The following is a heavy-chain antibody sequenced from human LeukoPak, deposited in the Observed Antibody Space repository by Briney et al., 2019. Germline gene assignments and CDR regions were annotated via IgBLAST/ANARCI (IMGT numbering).Heavy chain of an antibody. CDR3: ARGTYFDY. V-gene: IGHV1-18*01. CDR1: GYTFATYG. D-gene: IGHD3-16*01. CDR2: ISAYNVNT. Sequence: ASVKVSCKASGYTFATYGITWVRQAPGQGLEWMGWISAYNVNTNYAQKLQGRVTVTTDTSTSTAYMELRSLRSDDTAVYYCARGTYFDYWGQGTLVTVSS. J-gene: IGHJ4*02.